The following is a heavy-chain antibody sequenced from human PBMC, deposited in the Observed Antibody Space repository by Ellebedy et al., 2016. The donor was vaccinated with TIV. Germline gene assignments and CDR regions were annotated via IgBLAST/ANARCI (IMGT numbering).Heavy chain of an antibody. V-gene: IGHV3-23*01. CDR3: RAYSSGSRRAFEH. CDR2: ITNSGAGT. Sequence: PGGSLRLSCAASGFTFSDYDMSWVRQAPGKGPEWVSAITNSGAGTYYGNSVKGRFTISRDNSKNTVYLPMKSLRAEDTALYYCRAYSSGSRRAFEHWGQGTLVTVSS. J-gene: IGHJ4*02. D-gene: IGHD3-10*01. CDR1: GFTFSDYD.